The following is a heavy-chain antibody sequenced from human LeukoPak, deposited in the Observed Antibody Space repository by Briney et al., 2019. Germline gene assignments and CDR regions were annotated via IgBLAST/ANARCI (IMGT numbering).Heavy chain of an antibody. D-gene: IGHD5/OR15-5a*01. CDR3: ARDVSVSGMDV. Sequence: GGSLRLSCAASGFTFSNYWMSWVRQAPGKGPEWVANIKTDGSEKYYVDSVKGRFTISRDNPKNSLYLQMNSLGGEDTAIYYCARDVSVSGMDVWGQGTTVTVSS. V-gene: IGHV3-7*01. J-gene: IGHJ6*02. CDR1: GFTFSNYW. CDR2: IKTDGSEK.